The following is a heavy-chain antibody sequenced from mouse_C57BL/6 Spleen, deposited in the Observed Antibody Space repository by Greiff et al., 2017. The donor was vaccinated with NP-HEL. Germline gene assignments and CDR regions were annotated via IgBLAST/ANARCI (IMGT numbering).Heavy chain of an antibody. V-gene: IGHV1-76*01. CDR2: IYPGSGTT. CDR1: GYTFTDYY. J-gene: IGHJ2*01. CDR3: ARGPYGTNYFDY. Sequence: QVQLQQSGAELVRPGASVKLSCKASGYTFTDYYINWVKQRPGQGLEWIARIYPGSGTTYYNEKFKGKATLTAEKSSSTAYMQLSSLTSEDSAVYFCARGPYGTNYFDYWGQGTTLTVSS. D-gene: IGHD1-1*02.